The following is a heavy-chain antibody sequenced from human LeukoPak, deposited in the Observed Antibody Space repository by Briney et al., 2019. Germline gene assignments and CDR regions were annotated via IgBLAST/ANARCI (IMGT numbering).Heavy chain of an antibody. CDR3: ARDNGSGWDPYYYYGMDV. CDR2: IYYSGST. J-gene: IGHJ6*02. CDR1: GGSISSYY. V-gene: IGHV4-59*01. Sequence: SETLSLTCTVSGGSISSYYWSWIRQPPGKGLEWIGYIYYSGSTNYNPSLKSRVTISLGTSKNQFSLKLSSVTAADTAVYYCARDNGSGWDPYYYYGMDVWGQGTTVAVSS. D-gene: IGHD6-19*01.